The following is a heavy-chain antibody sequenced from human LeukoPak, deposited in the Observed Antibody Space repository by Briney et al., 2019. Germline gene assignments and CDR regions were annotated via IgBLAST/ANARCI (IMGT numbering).Heavy chain of an antibody. CDR1: GFTFSTYF. CDR2: IASDGSHT. Sequence: GGSLRLSCAASGFTFSTYFMHWVRQAPGKGLEWVADIASDGSHTFYADSVKGRFTISRDNSKNTLYLQINSLRAEDTAVYYCARDREHYDFWSGFANYGMDVWGQGTTITVSS. CDR3: ARDREHYDFWSGFANYGMDV. J-gene: IGHJ6*02. V-gene: IGHV3-30*14. D-gene: IGHD3-3*01.